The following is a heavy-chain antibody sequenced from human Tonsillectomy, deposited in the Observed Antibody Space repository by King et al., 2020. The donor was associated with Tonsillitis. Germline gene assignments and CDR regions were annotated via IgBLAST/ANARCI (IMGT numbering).Heavy chain of an antibody. CDR1: VGSITTSVNY. CDR3: EGEWS. D-gene: IGHD3-3*01. J-gene: IGHJ4*02. CDR2: VFASGST. Sequence: VQLQESGPGLVKPSQTLSLTCTVSVGSITTSVNYLSWIRQPAGKGLEWIGRVFASGSTDYNPSLKSRVTMSIDTSKNQFSLRLNSLTAADTAVYYCEGEWSWGQGTLVTVSS. V-gene: IGHV4-61*02.